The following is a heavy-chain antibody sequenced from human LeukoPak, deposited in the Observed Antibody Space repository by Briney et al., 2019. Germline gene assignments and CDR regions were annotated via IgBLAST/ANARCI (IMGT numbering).Heavy chain of an antibody. V-gene: IGHV3-30-3*01. J-gene: IGHJ4*02. CDR2: ISYDGGNK. Sequence: PGRSLRLSCAASGFTFSSYAMHWARQAPGKGLEWVAVISYDGGNKYYADSVKGRFTISRDQSKNTLYLQMNSLRPEDTAVYYCARAMATAWYFDYWGQGTLVTVSS. D-gene: IGHD5-24*01. CDR1: GFTFSSYA. CDR3: ARAMATAWYFDY.